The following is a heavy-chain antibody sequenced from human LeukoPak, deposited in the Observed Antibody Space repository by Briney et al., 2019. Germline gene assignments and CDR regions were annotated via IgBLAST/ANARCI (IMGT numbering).Heavy chain of an antibody. Sequence: PGGSLRLSCVASGFIFDVSLMHWVRQAPGKGLEWISLISRDGSTPYYADSVKGRFTISRDNSKNSLFLQMNSLTPEDTAVYYCARDIRGNYFDSWGQGTLVTVSS. CDR2: ISRDGSTP. D-gene: IGHD3-16*01. CDR3: ARDIRGNYFDS. CDR1: GFIFDVSL. J-gene: IGHJ4*02. V-gene: IGHV3-43*01.